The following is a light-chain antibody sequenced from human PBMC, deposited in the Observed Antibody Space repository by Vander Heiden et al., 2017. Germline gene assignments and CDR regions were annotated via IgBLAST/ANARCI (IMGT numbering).Light chain of an antibody. V-gene: IGLV3-1*01. Sequence: SYELTQLPSVSVSPGQTASITCSGDKLGDNYASWYQQKPGQSPVLVIYLDTKRPSGIPERFSGSNSGNTATLTISGTQAVDEADYYCQAWDSRNDVVFGGGTKLTVL. J-gene: IGLJ2*01. CDR2: LDT. CDR3: QAWDSRNDVV. CDR1: KLGDNY.